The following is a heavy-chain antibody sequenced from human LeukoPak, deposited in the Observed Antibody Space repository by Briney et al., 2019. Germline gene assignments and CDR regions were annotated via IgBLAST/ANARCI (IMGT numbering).Heavy chain of an antibody. CDR3: AREWRLFNGGPYYYYGMDV. V-gene: IGHV4-31*03. CDR2: IYYSGST. Sequence: SETLSLTCTVSGGSISSGGYYWSWIRQHPGKGLEWIGYIYYSGSTYYNPSLKSRVTISVDRSKNQFSLKLSSVTAADTAVYYCAREWRLFNGGPYYYYGMDVWGQGTTVTVSS. J-gene: IGHJ6*02. CDR1: GGSISSGGYY. D-gene: IGHD2-8*01.